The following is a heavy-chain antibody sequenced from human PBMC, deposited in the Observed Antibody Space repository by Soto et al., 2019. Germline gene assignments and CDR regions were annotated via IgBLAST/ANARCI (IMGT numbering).Heavy chain of an antibody. Sequence: SETLSLTCTVSGGSMSSSSTYYWGWMRQPPGKGLEWIASFFIGGNTYYNPSVKSRVTISVDTSKNQFSLKLSSVTAADTAVYYCARRSGSYYYYGMDVWGQGTTVTVAS. CDR2: FFIGGNT. D-gene: IGHD1-26*01. CDR1: GGSMSSSSTYY. CDR3: ARRSGSYYYYGMDV. J-gene: IGHJ6*02. V-gene: IGHV4-39*01.